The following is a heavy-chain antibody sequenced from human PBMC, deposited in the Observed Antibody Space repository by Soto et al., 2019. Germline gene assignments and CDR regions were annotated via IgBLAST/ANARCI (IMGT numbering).Heavy chain of an antibody. J-gene: IGHJ4*02. V-gene: IGHV1-69*14. Sequence: QVQLVQSGAEVKKPGSSVKVSCKASGGTFSSYAISWVRQAPGQGLEWMGGIIPIFGTANYAQKFQGRVTITADKSRSTADMELISLRSEDTAVYYCAREDYGGNSGYFDYWGQGTLVTVSS. D-gene: IGHD4-17*01. CDR1: GGTFSSYA. CDR2: IIPIFGTA. CDR3: AREDYGGNSGYFDY.